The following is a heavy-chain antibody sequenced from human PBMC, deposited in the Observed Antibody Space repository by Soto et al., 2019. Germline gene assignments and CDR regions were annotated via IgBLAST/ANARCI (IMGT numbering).Heavy chain of an antibody. CDR2: IWYDGSNK. D-gene: IGHD3-22*01. Sequence: GGSLRLSCAASGFTFSSYGMHWVRQAPGKGLEWVAVIWYDGSNKYYADSVKGRFTISRDNSKNTLYLQMNSLRAEDTAVYYCARDRPYYDSSGDAFDIRGQGTMVTVSS. J-gene: IGHJ3*02. CDR1: GFTFSSYG. CDR3: ARDRPYYDSSGDAFDI. V-gene: IGHV3-33*01.